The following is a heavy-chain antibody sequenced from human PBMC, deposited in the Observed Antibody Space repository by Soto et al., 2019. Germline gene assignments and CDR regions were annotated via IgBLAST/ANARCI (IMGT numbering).Heavy chain of an antibody. CDR3: AKDVAFFGVVAGFDY. J-gene: IGHJ4*02. CDR2: ISGSGGST. CDR1: GFTFSSYA. V-gene: IGHV3-23*01. D-gene: IGHD3-3*01. Sequence: GGSLRLSCASSGFTFSSYAMSWVRQAPGKGLEWVSAISGSGGSTYYADSVKGRFTISRDNSKNTLYLQMNSLRAEDTAVYYCAKDVAFFGVVAGFDYWGQGTLVTVSS.